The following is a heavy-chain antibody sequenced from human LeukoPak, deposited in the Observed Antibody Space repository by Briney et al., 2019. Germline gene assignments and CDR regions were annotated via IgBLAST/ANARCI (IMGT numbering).Heavy chain of an antibody. CDR3: AKRDDSGGNLVDL. CDR1: GGSIRSGSHY. Sequence: SETLSRTCTVSGGSIRSGSHYWAWIRQPPGKGLEWIGSIYYSGSTYYNPSLENRVTISIDTSKNHFSLKLSSLSAADTSVYYCAKRDDSGGNLVDLWGQGTLVTVS. J-gene: IGHJ4*02. D-gene: IGHD3-22*01. CDR2: IYYSGST. V-gene: IGHV4-39*02.